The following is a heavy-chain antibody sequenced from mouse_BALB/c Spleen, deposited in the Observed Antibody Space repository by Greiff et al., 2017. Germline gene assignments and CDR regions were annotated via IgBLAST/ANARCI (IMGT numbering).Heavy chain of an antibody. V-gene: IGHV5-4*02. Sequence: EVQVVESGGGLVKPGGSLKLSCAASGFTFSDYYMYWVRQTPEKRLEWVATISDGGSYTYYPDSVKGRFTISRDNAKNNLYLQMSSLKSEDTAMYYCARGDSYRYYAMDYWGQGTSVTVSS. CDR3: ARGDSYRYYAMDY. J-gene: IGHJ4*01. CDR1: GFTFSDYY. CDR2: ISDGGSYT. D-gene: IGHD2-14*01.